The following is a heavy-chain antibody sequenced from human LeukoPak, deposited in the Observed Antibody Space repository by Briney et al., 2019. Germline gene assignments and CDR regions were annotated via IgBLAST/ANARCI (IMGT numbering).Heavy chain of an antibody. V-gene: IGHV1-18*01. J-gene: IGHJ4*02. CDR1: GYTFTSYA. D-gene: IGHD2-2*01. CDR3: ARVGEYCSSSTCLDY. Sequence: ASVKVSCKASGYTFTSYAISWVRQAPGQGLEWMGWISAYNGNTHYAQKVQDRVTMTTDTSTSTAYMELRSLRSDDTAVYYCARVGEYCSSSTCLDYWGQGALVTVSS. CDR2: ISAYNGNT.